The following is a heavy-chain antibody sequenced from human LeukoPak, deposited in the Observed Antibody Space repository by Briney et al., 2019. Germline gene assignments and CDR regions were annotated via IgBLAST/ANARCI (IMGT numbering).Heavy chain of an antibody. CDR1: GGTFSSYA. CDR2: IIPIFGTA. D-gene: IGHD5-18*01. Sequence: SVKVSCKASGGTFSSYAISWVRQAPGQGLEWMGGIIPIFGTANYAQKFQGRVTITADESTSTAYMELSSLRSEDTAVYHCAGGTAMETPSGFYYYYGMDVWGQGTTVTVSS. J-gene: IGHJ6*02. V-gene: IGHV1-69*13. CDR3: AGGTAMETPSGFYYYYGMDV.